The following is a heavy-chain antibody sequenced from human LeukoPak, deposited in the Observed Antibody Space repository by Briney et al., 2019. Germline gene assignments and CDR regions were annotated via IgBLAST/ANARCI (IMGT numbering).Heavy chain of an antibody. V-gene: IGHV1-18*01. CDR3: AREYYGDYPWDYYHYMDV. D-gene: IGHD4-17*01. J-gene: IGHJ6*03. Sequence: ASVKVSCKASGYTFTSYGISWVRQAPGQGLEWMGWISAYNGNTNYAQKLQGRVTMTTDTSTSTAYMELRSLRSDDTAVYYRAREYYGDYPWDYYHYMDVWGKGTTVTISS. CDR2: ISAYNGNT. CDR1: GYTFTSYG.